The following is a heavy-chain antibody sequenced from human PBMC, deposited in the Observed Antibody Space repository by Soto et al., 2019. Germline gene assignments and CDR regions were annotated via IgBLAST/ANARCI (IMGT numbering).Heavy chain of an antibody. CDR3: ARYCSSTSCYGWDYYYGMYV. Sequence: GASVRVSCKASGGTFSSYAISWVRQAPGQGLEWMGGIIPIFGTANYAQKFQGRVTITADESTSTAYMELSSLRSEDTAVYYCARYCSSTSCYGWDYYYGMYVWGQGTTVTVSS. V-gene: IGHV1-69*13. CDR2: IIPIFGTA. J-gene: IGHJ6*02. D-gene: IGHD2-2*01. CDR1: GGTFSSYA.